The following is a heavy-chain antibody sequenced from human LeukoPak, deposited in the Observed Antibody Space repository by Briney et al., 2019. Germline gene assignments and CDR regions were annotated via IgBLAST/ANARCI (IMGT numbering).Heavy chain of an antibody. CDR1: GYTFTSYY. CDR2: INPSGGST. Sequence: ASVKVSCKASGYTFTSYYMHWVRQAPGQGLEWMGIINPSGGSTSYAQKFQGRVTMTTDTSTSTAYMELRSLRSDDTAVYYCARRISDILTGYYFDYWGQGTLVTVSS. D-gene: IGHD3-9*01. V-gene: IGHV1-46*03. J-gene: IGHJ4*02. CDR3: ARRISDILTGYYFDY.